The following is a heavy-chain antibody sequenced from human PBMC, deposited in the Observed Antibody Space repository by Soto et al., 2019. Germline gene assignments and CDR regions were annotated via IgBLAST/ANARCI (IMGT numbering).Heavy chain of an antibody. CDR1: GFTFDDYG. CDR3: ARAPGYGLRENFDY. Sequence: EVQLVESGGGVVRPGGSLRLSCAASGFTFDDYGMSWVRQAPGKGLEWVSGVNWNGGSTGYADSVKGRFTISRDNAKSSLYLQMNSLRAEDTALYYCARAPGYGLRENFDYWGKGTLVTVSS. CDR2: VNWNGGST. D-gene: IGHD3-9*01. V-gene: IGHV3-20*04. J-gene: IGHJ4*02.